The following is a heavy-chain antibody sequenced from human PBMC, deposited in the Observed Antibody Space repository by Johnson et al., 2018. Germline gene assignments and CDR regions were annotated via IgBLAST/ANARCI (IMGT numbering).Heavy chain of an antibody. CDR2: ISYDGSNK. J-gene: IGHJ2*01. Sequence: VQLVETGGGVVQPGRSLRLSCAASGFTFSKYTIHWVRQAPGKGLEWVAVISYDGSNKYYADSVKGRFTISRDNSKNSLYLQMNSLRAGDTAVYYCARDGAGRIAYFDLWGRGTLVTVSS. V-gene: IGHV3-30-3*01. D-gene: IGHD3-10*01. CDR1: GFTFSKYT. CDR3: ARDGAGRIAYFDL.